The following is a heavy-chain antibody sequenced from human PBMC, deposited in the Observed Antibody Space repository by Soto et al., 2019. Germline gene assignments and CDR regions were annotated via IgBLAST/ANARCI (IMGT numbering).Heavy chain of an antibody. V-gene: IGHV1-69*02. D-gene: IGHD6-13*01. CDR3: ARLDGIASAGNDY. CDR1: GGTFSSYT. Sequence: QVQLVQSGAEVKKPASSVKVSCKASGGTFSSYTISWVRQAPGQGLEWMGRIIPILGIANYAQKFQGRVTITADKSTSTAYMELSSLRSEDTAVYYCARLDGIASAGNDYWGQGTLVTVSS. CDR2: IIPILGIA. J-gene: IGHJ4*02.